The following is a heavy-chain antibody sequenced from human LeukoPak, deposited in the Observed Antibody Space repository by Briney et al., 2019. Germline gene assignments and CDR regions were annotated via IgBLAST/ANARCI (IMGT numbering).Heavy chain of an antibody. CDR1: GGSFSGYY. D-gene: IGHD3-10*01. V-gene: IGHV4-34*01. J-gene: IGHJ5*02. CDR2: INHSGST. CDR3: ARGHPSITMVPVRHDWFDP. Sequence: PSETLSLTCAVYGGSFSGYYWSWIRQPPGKGLEWVGEINHSGSTNYNPSLKSRVTISVDTSKNQFSLKLSSVTAADTAVYYCARGHPSITMVPVRHDWFDPWGQGTLVTVSS.